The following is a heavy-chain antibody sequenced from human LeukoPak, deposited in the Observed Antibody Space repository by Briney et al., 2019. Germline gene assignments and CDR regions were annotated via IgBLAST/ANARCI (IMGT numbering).Heavy chain of an antibody. Sequence: GASVKVSCKASGYTFADCYMHWVRQAPGQGLEWMGWINPNSGGTNYAQKFQGRVTMTRDTSISTAYMELSRLRSDDTAVYYCAKVTTMIVQGDYFDYWGQGTLVTVSS. CDR1: GYTFADCY. CDR2: INPNSGGT. D-gene: IGHD3-22*01. CDR3: AKVTTMIVQGDYFDY. J-gene: IGHJ4*02. V-gene: IGHV1-2*02.